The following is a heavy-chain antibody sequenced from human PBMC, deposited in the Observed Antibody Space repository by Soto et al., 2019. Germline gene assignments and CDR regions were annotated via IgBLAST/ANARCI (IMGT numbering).Heavy chain of an antibody. CDR2: IYYSGST. V-gene: IGHV4-59*01. J-gene: IGHJ4*02. Sequence: SETLSLTCTVSGGSISSYYWSWIRQPPGKGLEWIGYIYYSGSTNYNPSLKSRVTISVDTSKNQFSLKLSSVTAADTAVYYCARDHYGDFGGFDYWGQGTLVTVSS. CDR3: ARDHYGDFGGFDY. D-gene: IGHD4-17*01. CDR1: GGSISSYY.